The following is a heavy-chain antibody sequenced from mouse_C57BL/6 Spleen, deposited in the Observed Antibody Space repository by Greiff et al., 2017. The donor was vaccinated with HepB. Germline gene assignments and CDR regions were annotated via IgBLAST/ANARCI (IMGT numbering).Heavy chain of an antibody. CDR1: GYTFTSYW. CDR2: IYPGSGST. CDR3: ARGGNYGREGYFDY. D-gene: IGHD2-1*01. V-gene: IGHV1-55*01. J-gene: IGHJ2*01. Sequence: QVQLQQPGAELVKPGASVKMSCKASGYTFTSYWITWVKQRPGQGLEWIGDIYPGSGSTNYNEKFKSKATLTVDTSSSTAYMQLSSLTSEDSAVYYCARGGNYGREGYFDYWGQGTTLTVSS.